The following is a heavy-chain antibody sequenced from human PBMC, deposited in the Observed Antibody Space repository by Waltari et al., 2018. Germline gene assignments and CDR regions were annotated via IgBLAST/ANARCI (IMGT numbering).Heavy chain of an antibody. CDR1: EFQVRRFS. CDR3: ATSEYQLVLVDEY. Sequence: EVQLVESGGGLVKPGGSLRLSCVASEFQVRRFSMTWVRQAPGKGLEWVSSISSSGGHKFYAASMEGRFTISRDNAKNSLYLQMNSLRAEDTAVYYCATSEYQLVLVDEYWGQGTLVTVSS. V-gene: IGHV3-21*01. J-gene: IGHJ4*02. CDR2: ISSSGGHK. D-gene: IGHD2-2*01.